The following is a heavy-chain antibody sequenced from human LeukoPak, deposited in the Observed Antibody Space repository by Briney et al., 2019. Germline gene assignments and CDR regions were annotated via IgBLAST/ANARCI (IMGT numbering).Heavy chain of an antibody. CDR3: ARERDLLRFLEWLLSGDAFDI. CDR2: IYTSGST. Sequence: SETLSLTCTVSGGSISSCYWSWIRQPAGKGLEWIGRIYTSGSTNYNPSLKSRVTMSVDTSKNQFSLKLSSVTAADTAVYYCARERDLLRFLEWLLSGDAFDIWGQGTMVTVSS. J-gene: IGHJ3*02. CDR1: GGSISSCY. D-gene: IGHD3-3*01. V-gene: IGHV4-4*07.